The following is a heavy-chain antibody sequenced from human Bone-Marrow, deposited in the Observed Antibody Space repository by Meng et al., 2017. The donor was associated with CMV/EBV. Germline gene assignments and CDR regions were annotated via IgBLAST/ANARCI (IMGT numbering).Heavy chain of an antibody. CDR1: GGSISGDNYY. J-gene: IGHJ6*02. D-gene: IGHD5-18*01. CDR2: IYSGGST. CDR3: ARDRMVTDIEYYYYGMDV. V-gene: IGHV3-53*01. Sequence: ETLSLTCSVSGGSISGDNYYWGWIRQPPGKGLEWVSVIYSGGSTYYADSVKGRFTISRDDSKNTLYLQMNSLRAEDTAVYYCARDRMVTDIEYYYYGMDVWGQGTTVTVSS.